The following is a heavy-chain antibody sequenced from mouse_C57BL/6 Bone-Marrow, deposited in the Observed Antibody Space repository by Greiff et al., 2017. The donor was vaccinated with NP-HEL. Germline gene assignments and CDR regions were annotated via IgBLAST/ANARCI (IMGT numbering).Heavy chain of an antibody. Sequence: QVQLKQPGAELVMPGASVKLSCKASGYTFTSYWMHWVKQRPGQGLEWIGEIDPSDSYTNYNQKFKGKSTLTVDKSSSTAYMQLSSLTSEDSAVYYCARGAYYSNYWYFDVWGTGTTVTVSS. V-gene: IGHV1-69*01. CDR3: ARGAYYSNYWYFDV. J-gene: IGHJ1*03. CDR2: IDPSDSYT. D-gene: IGHD2-5*01. CDR1: GYTFTSYW.